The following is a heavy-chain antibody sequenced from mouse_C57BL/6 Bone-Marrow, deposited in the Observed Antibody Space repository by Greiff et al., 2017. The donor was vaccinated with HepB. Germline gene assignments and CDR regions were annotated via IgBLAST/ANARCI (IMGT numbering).Heavy chain of an antibody. CDR3: ARSHYYGSSDFDY. V-gene: IGHV1-26*01. CDR2: INPNNGGT. D-gene: IGHD1-1*01. CDR1: GYTFTDYY. Sequence: EVQLQQSGPELVKPGASVKISCKASGYTFTDYYMNWVKQSHGKSLEWIGDINPNNGGTSYNQKFKGKATLTVDKSSSTAYMELRSLTSEDSAVYYCARSHYYGSSDFDYWGQGTTLTVSS. J-gene: IGHJ2*01.